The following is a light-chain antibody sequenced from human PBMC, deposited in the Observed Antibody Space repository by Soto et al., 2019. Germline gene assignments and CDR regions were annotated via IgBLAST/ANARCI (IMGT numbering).Light chain of an antibody. V-gene: IGKV3D-15*01. Sequence: EIVMTQSPATLSVSPGEGATLSCRASHSVDSNLAWYQQKPGQAPRLLIFGASTRATGIPTRFSGGGSGTYFTLTISSLQSEDFGLYFCQQYDKWPLTFGGGTKVDIK. CDR1: HSVDSN. CDR3: QQYDKWPLT. J-gene: IGKJ4*01. CDR2: GAS.